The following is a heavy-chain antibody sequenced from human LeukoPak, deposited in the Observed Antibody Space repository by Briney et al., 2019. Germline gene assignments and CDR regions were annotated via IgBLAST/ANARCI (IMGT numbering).Heavy chain of an antibody. V-gene: IGHV4-34*01. J-gene: IGHJ4*02. CDR2: INHSGST. Sequence: SETLSLTCAVYGGSFSDYYWSWIRQPPGKGLEWIGEINHSGSTNYNPSLKSRVIISADTSKNQFSLKLSSVTAADTAVYYCAREDPYSGSYSFDYWGQGTLVTVSS. D-gene: IGHD1-26*01. CDR1: GGSFSDYY. CDR3: AREDPYSGSYSFDY.